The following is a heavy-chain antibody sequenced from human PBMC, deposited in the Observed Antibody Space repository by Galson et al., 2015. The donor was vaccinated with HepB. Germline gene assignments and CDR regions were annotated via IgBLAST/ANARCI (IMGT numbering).Heavy chain of an antibody. CDR2: TSYDGSNK. V-gene: IGHV3-30*03. D-gene: IGHD6-13*01. CDR1: GFTFRSYA. CDR3: ARAYASRWYFDLYYGMDV. Sequence: SLRLSCAASGFTFRSYAMHWVRQAPGKGLEWVAVTSYDGSNKYYADSVKGRFTISSDNSKHTLYLQMNSLRAEDTAVYYCARAYASRWYFDLYYGMDVWGQGTTVTVSS. J-gene: IGHJ6*02.